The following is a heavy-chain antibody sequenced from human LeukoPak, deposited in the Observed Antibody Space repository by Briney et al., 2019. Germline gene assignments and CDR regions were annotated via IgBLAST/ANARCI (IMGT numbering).Heavy chain of an antibody. V-gene: IGHV3-33*01. J-gene: IGHJ4*01. CDR2: IWYDGSNE. CDR3: VRDIGARYLDY. Sequence: GRSLRLSCAASGFTFRNHGMHWVRQAPGKGLEWAAVIWYDGSNEYYADSVKGRSTISRDNSKNILYLQMNSLRAEDSAVYYCVRDIGARYLDYWGQGALVIVSS. D-gene: IGHD6-6*01. CDR1: GFTFRNHG.